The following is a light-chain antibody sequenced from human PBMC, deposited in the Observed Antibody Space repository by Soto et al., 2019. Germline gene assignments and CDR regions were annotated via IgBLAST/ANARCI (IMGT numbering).Light chain of an antibody. CDR1: PSVSSSY. CDR2: GAS. J-gene: IGKJ2*01. Sequence: GLTQSPGTLSLSPGERAALSCRASPSVSSSYLAWYQQKPGQAPRLLIYGASNRATGIPDRFSGSGSGTDFTLTISRLEPEDFAVYYCQQYGSAHTFGQGTKLEIK. CDR3: QQYGSAHT. V-gene: IGKV3-20*01.